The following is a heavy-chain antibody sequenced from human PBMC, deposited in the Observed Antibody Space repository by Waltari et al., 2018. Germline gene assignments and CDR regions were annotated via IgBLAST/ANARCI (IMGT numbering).Heavy chain of an antibody. CDR1: GFTFTTYG. J-gene: IGHJ3*02. D-gene: IGHD2-21*02. Sequence: VQLVESGGGVVQPGGSRSLACAAAGFTFTTYGLHWVRQAPGRGLEWVAFIRYDGSHTHYVDSVKGRFSISRDSSKSTLYLQMNSLRAEDTAVYYCGKETTVVTPYAFDMWGQGTMVTVSS. CDR2: IRYDGSHT. V-gene: IGHV3-30*02. CDR3: GKETTVVTPYAFDM.